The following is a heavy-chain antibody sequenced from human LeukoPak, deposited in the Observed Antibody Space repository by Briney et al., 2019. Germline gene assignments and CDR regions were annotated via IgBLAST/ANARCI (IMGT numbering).Heavy chain of an antibody. Sequence: GGSLRLSCAASGFTFSSYAMSWVRQAPGKGLEWVSPISGRGITTYYADSVKGRFTISRDNSKNTMYLQMNSLRADDTAVYYCAKDVRAGGQGTLVTVSS. J-gene: IGHJ4*02. CDR1: GFTFSSYA. CDR3: AKDVRA. CDR2: ISGRGITT. V-gene: IGHV3-23*01.